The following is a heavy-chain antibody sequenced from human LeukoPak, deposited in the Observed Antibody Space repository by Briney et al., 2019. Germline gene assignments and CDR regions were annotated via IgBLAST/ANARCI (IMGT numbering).Heavy chain of an antibody. Sequence: PGGSLRLSCAASGFTFSSYSMNWVRQAPGKGLEWVSYISSSSSTIYYADSVKGRITISRDNAKNSLYLQMNSLRAEDTAVYYCARDLAVVTSPLLKDEDYYYYMDVWGKGTTVTVSS. J-gene: IGHJ6*03. D-gene: IGHD2-15*01. V-gene: IGHV3-48*01. CDR3: ARDLAVVTSPLLKDEDYYYYMDV. CDR2: ISSSSSTI. CDR1: GFTFSSYS.